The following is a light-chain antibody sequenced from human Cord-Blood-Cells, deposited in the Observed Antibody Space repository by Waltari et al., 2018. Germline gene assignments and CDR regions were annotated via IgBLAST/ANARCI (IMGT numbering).Light chain of an antibody. J-gene: IGKJ4*01. CDR1: QSISSW. Sequence: DIQMTQSPSTLSASVGHSVPITCRASQSISSWLAWYQQKPGKAPKLLIYDASSLESGVPSRFSGSGSGTEFTLTISSLQPDDFATYYCQQYNSYSLTFGGGTKVEIK. V-gene: IGKV1-5*01. CDR3: QQYNSYSLT. CDR2: DAS.